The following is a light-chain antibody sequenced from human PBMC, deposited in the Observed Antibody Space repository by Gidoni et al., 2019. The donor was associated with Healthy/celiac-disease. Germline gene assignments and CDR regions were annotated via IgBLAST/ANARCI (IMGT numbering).Light chain of an antibody. CDR2: GAS. Sequence: DIVMSPSPATLSGSQGERATLSCSASQSVSNNLAWYQQKPGQAPRLLIYGASIRATGIPARFSGSGCGTEFTLTISSLQSEEFAVYYCQQYNNWPLITFGQGTRLEIK. V-gene: IGKV3D-15*01. CDR1: QSVSNN. CDR3: QQYNNWPLIT. J-gene: IGKJ5*01.